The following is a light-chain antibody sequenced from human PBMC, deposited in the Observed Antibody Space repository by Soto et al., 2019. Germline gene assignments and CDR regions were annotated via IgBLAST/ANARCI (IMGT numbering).Light chain of an antibody. CDR3: LQDRSHFWT. CDR2: GAS. CDR1: QDIRNY. J-gene: IGKJ1*01. Sequence: AIQVTQSPTSLSASVGDRVTITCRSSQDIRNYLGWYQQKPGKAPQLLIYGASSLQRGVSSRFSGSGFGTDFTLTISSLQPEDSATYYCLQDRSHFWTFGQGTKVDIX. V-gene: IGKV1-6*01.